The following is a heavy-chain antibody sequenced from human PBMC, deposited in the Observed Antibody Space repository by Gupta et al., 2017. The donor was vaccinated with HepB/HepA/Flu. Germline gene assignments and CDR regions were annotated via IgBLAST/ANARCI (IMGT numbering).Heavy chain of an antibody. D-gene: IGHD4-4*01. CDR2: ISYDGSNK. CDR3: AKLSVFRGYSNYHDAFDI. J-gene: IGHJ3*02. V-gene: IGHV3-30*18. CDR1: GFTFSSYG. Sequence: QVQLVESGGGVVQPGRSLRLSCAASGFTFSSYGLHWVRQAPGKGLEWVAVISYDGSNKYYADSVKGRFTISRDNSKNTLYLQMNSLRAEDTAVYYCAKLSVFRGYSNYHDAFDIWGQGTMVTVSS.